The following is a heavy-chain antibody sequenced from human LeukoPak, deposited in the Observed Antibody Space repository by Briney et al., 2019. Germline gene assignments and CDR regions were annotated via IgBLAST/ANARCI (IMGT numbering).Heavy chain of an antibody. Sequence: SVKVSCKASGGTFSRSGISWVRQAPGQGLEWMGGITPMFGTANYAQKFQGRVTITADESTSTAYLELKSLRSEDTAIYYCARDAAIFDSSGYYFLWWGQGALVTVSS. CDR3: ARDAAIFDSSGYYFLW. D-gene: IGHD3-22*01. CDR1: GGTFSRSG. V-gene: IGHV1-69*13. J-gene: IGHJ4*02. CDR2: ITPMFGTA.